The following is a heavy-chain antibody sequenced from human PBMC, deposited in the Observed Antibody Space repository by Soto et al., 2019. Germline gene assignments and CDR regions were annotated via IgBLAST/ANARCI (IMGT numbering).Heavy chain of an antibody. J-gene: IGHJ4*02. V-gene: IGHV1-69*01. CDR2: IIPIFGTA. CDR1: GGTFSSYA. CDR3: ARDGEVYYYDSSGYYNYFDY. D-gene: IGHD3-22*01. Sequence: QVQLVQSGAEVKKPGSSVKVSCKASGGTFSSYAISWVRQAPGQGLEWMGGIIPIFGTANYAQKFQGRVTITADESTSTAYMELSSLRSEDTAVYYCARDGEVYYYDSSGYYNYFDYWGEGTVFTVSS.